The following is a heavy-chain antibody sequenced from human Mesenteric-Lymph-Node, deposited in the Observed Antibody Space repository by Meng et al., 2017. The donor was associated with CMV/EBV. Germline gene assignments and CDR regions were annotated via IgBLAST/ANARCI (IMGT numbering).Heavy chain of an antibody. CDR1: GFTFSNYA. CDR3: ARDPPGSPDYGLDV. CDR2: ISGSGGFT. V-gene: IGHV3-23*01. J-gene: IGHJ6*02. D-gene: IGHD2-15*01. Sequence: GESLKISCLASGFTFSNYAMSWVRQAPGKGLEWVSLISGSGGFTYYADSVKGRFTVSRDDSKNTLYLQMNTLRPEDTAVYYCARDPPGSPDYGLDVWGQGTTVTVSS.